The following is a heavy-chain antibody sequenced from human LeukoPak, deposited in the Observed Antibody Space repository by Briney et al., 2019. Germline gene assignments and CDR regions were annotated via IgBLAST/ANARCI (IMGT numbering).Heavy chain of an antibody. J-gene: IGHJ6*03. CDR1: GDSVSSNSAA. V-gene: IGHV6-1*01. Sequence: SQTLSLTCAISGDSVSSNSAAWNWIRQSPSRGLEWLGRTYYRSKWYNDYAVSVKSRITINPDTSKNQFSLQLNSVTPEDTAVYYCAREGAGYSYGPYYYYYYMDVWGKGTTVTVSS. D-gene: IGHD5-18*01. CDR2: TYYRSKWYN. CDR3: AREGAGYSYGPYYYYYYMDV.